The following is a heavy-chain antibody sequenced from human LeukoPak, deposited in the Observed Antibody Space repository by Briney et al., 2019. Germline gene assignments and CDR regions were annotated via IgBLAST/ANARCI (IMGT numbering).Heavy chain of an antibody. J-gene: IGHJ4*02. CDR1: GFTLSTYA. V-gene: IGHV3-23*01. D-gene: IGHD3-22*01. Sequence: GGSLRLSCVVSGFTLSTYAMSWVRQAPGKGLQWVSAISGSGGFTYYADSVKGRFTISRDNSKNTLYLQMNSLRAEDTAVYYCARSLRDSSGYYFMDWGQGTLATVSS. CDR3: ARSLRDSSGYYFMD. CDR2: ISGSGGFT.